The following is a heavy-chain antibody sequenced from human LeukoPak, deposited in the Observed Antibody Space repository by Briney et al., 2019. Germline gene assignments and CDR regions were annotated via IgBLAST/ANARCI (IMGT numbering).Heavy chain of an antibody. D-gene: IGHD2-2*02. CDR1: GGSFSGYY. J-gene: IGHJ6*02. CDR2: INHSGST. Sequence: SETLSLTCAVYGGSFSGYYWSWIRQPPGKGQEWIGEINHSGSTNYNPSLKSRVTISVDTPKNQFSLKLSSVTAADTAVYYCARAPRIGYCSSTSCYKHYYYGMDVWGQGTTVTVSS. V-gene: IGHV4-34*01. CDR3: ARAPRIGYCSSTSCYKHYYYGMDV.